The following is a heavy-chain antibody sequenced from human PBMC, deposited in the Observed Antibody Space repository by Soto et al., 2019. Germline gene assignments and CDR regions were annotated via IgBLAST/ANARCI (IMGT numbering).Heavy chain of an antibody. D-gene: IGHD3-22*01. J-gene: IGHJ4*02. V-gene: IGHV1-69*01. Sequence: QVQLVQSGAEVKKPGSSVKVSCKASGGTFSSYAINWVRQAPGQGLEWMGGIIPIFGAANYAEKFQGRVTITADESTSTAYMELSSLRSEDTAVYYCARELNTEISAYYSFAFWGQGTLVTVSS. CDR1: GGTFSSYA. CDR2: IIPIFGAA. CDR3: ARELNTEISAYYSFAF.